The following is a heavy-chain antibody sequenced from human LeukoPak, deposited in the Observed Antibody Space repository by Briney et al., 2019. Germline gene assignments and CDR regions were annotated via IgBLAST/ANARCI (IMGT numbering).Heavy chain of an antibody. V-gene: IGHV3-23*01. CDR2: ISGSGGST. CDR1: GFTFDDYG. CDR3: AKDLNVWSGYWDYYMDV. Sequence: PGGSLRLSCAASGFTFDDYGMSWVRQAPGKGLEWVSAISGSGGSTYYADSVKGRFTISRDNSKNTLYLQMNSLRAEDTAVYYCAKDLNVWSGYWDYYMDVWGKGTTVTVSS. D-gene: IGHD3-3*01. J-gene: IGHJ6*03.